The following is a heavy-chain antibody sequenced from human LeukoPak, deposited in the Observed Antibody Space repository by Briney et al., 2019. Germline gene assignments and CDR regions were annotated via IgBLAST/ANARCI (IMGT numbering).Heavy chain of an antibody. CDR1: GGSISSYY. CDR3: ARAKGDY. J-gene: IGHJ4*02. CDR2: IYCSGTT. V-gene: IGHV4-59*01. Sequence: SETLSLTCTVSGGSISSYYWSWIRQPPGKGLEWIGYIYCSGTTNYNPSLKSRVTMSVDTSKNQFSLRLNSVTPADTAVYYCARAKGDYWGQGTLVTVSS.